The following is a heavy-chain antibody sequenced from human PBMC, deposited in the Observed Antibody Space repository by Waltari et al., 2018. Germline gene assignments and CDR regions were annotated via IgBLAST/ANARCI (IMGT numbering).Heavy chain of an antibody. V-gene: IGHV4-39*07. J-gene: IGHJ4*02. CDR2: IYYSGST. CDR1: GGSISSSSYY. D-gene: IGHD3-9*01. Sequence: QLQLQESGPGLVKPSETLSLTCTVSGGSISSSSYYWGWIRQPPGKGLEWIGSIYYSGSTYYNPALKSRVTISVDTSKNQFSLKLSSVTAADTAVYYCARGAGSFDYYFDYWGQGTLVTVSS. CDR3: ARGAGSFDYYFDY.